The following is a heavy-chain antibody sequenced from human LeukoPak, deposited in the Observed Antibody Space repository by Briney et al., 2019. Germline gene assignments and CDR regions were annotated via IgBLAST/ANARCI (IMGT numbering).Heavy chain of an antibody. CDR3: ARDKEGMNDY. CDR2: IYGGGST. Sequence: GGSLRLSCAASGFTVSGSSMSWVRQAPGKGLEWVSVIYGGGSTFYADSVKGRFTISRDNSKNTLYLQMNSLRAEDTAVYYCARDKEGMNDYWGQGTLVTVSS. J-gene: IGHJ4*02. CDR1: GFTVSGSS. V-gene: IGHV3-53*01.